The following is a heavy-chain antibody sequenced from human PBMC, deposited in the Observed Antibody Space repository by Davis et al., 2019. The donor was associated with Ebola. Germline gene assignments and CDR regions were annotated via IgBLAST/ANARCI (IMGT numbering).Heavy chain of an antibody. V-gene: IGHV1-2*02. CDR1: GYTFTNYY. D-gene: IGHD4-23*01. CDR3: TTGVYGGYAFDI. Sequence: ASVKVSCKASGYTFTNYYIHWVRQAPGQGLEWMGWISPNSGATIYAQRFQGRVTVTRDTSINTAYMELRRLRSDDTALYYCTTGVYGGYAFDIWGLGTLVTVSS. J-gene: IGHJ3*02. CDR2: ISPNSGAT.